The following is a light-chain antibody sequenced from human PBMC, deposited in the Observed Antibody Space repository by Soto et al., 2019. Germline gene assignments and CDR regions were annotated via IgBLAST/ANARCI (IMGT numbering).Light chain of an antibody. CDR1: RSDVGGYNY. Sequence: QSALTRPASVSGSPGQSITISCTGTRSDVGGYNYVSWYQQHPGKAPKLMIYDVSNRPSGVSNRFSGSKSGNTASLTISGLQAEDEANYYCSSYTSSSTRVFGTGTKVTVL. V-gene: IGLV2-14*01. CDR3: SSYTSSSTRV. CDR2: DVS. J-gene: IGLJ1*01.